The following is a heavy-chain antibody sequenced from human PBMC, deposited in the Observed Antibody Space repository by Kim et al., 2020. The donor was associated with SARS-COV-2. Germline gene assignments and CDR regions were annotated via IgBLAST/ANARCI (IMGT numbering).Heavy chain of an antibody. Sequence: SETLSLTCALWWVLSGYFWSWIRQPPGKGPEWIGEINYSGSNHFNPAPQSRVPLTVNTSKKQFSLKLSLFTAADPAVFFCSRGSPGRGGRYLDYRGQGT. CDR3: SRGSPGRGGRYLDY. J-gene: IGHJ4*02. CDR2: INYSGSN. V-gene: IGHV4-34*01. CDR1: WVLSGYF. D-gene: IGHD1-1*01.